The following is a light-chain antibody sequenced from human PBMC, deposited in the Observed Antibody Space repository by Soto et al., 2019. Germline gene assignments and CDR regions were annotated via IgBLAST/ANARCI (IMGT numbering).Light chain of an antibody. Sequence: QSALTQPASVSGSPGQSITISCTGTSSDVGGYNYVSWYQQHPGKAPKLMIYDVSNRPSGVSNRFSGSKSGNTASLTISGLQADDEAGYYCSSYTSSSTVVFGGGTKLTVL. CDR2: DVS. J-gene: IGLJ2*01. V-gene: IGLV2-14*01. CDR3: SSYTSSSTVV. CDR1: SSDVGGYNY.